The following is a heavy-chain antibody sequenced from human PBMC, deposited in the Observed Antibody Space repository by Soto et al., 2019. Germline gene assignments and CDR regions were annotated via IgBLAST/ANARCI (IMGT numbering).Heavy chain of an antibody. Sequence: GGSLRLSCVASGFTFSSYGMHWVRQAPGKGLEWVSVICYDGNATYYAGSVKGRFIISRDISKNTLYLQMNSLRAEDTAVYYCAKVRGHYYYGMDVWGQGTTVTVSS. CDR3: AKVRGHYYYGMDV. CDR1: GFTFSSYG. CDR2: ICYDGNAT. V-gene: IGHV3-33*06. J-gene: IGHJ6*02. D-gene: IGHD3-10*01.